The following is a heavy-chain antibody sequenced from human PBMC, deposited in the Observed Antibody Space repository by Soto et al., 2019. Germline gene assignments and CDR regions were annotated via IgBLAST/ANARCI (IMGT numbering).Heavy chain of an antibody. V-gene: IGHV4-59*01. CDR1: GGSISSYY. CDR2: IYYSGST. D-gene: IGHD5-12*01. Sequence: PSETLSLTCTVSGGSISSYYWSWIRQPPGKGLEWIGYIYYSGSTNYNPSLKSRVTISVDTSKNQFSLKLSSVTAADTAVYYCARDRLVATIGWDYHYYGMDVWGQGTTVTVSS. J-gene: IGHJ6*02. CDR3: ARDRLVATIGWDYHYYGMDV.